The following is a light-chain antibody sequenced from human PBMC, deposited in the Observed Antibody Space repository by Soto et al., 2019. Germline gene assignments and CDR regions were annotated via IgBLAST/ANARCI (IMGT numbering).Light chain of an antibody. CDR1: SSDIGAYNY. V-gene: IGLV2-8*01. CDR2: DVN. CDR3: TSYSASSTLV. J-gene: IGLJ1*01. Sequence: QSAPTQPPSASGSPGQSVTISCTGTSSDIGAYNYVSWYQQHPGKAPKLIIYDVNKWPSGVPDRFSGSKTGTTVYLTVSGLQAEDEADYYCTSYSASSTLVFGTGTKLTVL.